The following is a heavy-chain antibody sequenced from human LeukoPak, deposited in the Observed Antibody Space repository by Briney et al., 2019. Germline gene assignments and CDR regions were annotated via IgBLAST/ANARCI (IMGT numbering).Heavy chain of an antibody. CDR1: GGSFSGYY. D-gene: IGHD6-19*01. V-gene: IGHV4-34*01. CDR2: INHSGST. J-gene: IGHJ4*02. CDR3: AIEETGRFKKAVAGTMDYYFDY. Sequence: PSETLSLTCAVYGGSFSGYYWSWIRQPPGKGLEWIGEINHSGSTNYNPSLKSRVTISVDTSKNQFSLKLSSVTAADTAVYYCAIEETGRFKKAVAGTMDYYFDYWGQGTLVTVSS.